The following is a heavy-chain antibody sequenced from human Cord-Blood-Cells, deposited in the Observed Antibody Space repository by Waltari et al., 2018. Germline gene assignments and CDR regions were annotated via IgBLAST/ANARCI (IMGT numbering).Heavy chain of an antibody. V-gene: IGHV4-34*01. CDR2: INHSGST. Sequence: QVQLQQWGAGLLKPSETLSLTCAVYGGSFSGYYWSWIRQPPGKGLEWIGEINHSGSTNSNPSLKSRVTISVDTSNNQFSLKLSCVTAADTAVYYCARGGIAVATYGMDVWGQGTTVTVSS. D-gene: IGHD6-19*01. J-gene: IGHJ6*02. CDR3: ARGGIAVATYGMDV. CDR1: GGSFSGYY.